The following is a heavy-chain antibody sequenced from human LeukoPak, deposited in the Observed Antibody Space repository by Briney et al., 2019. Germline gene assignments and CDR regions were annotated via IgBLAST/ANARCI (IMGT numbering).Heavy chain of an antibody. J-gene: IGHJ3*02. CDR2: ISSSSSYI. CDR3: ARKPEWLASDAFDI. D-gene: IGHD6-19*01. Sequence: PGGSLRLSCAASGFTFSSYSMSWVRQAPGKGLEWVSSISSSSSYIYYADSVKGRFTISRDNAKNSLYLQMNSLRAEDTAVYYCARKPEWLASDAFDIWGQGTVVTVSS. V-gene: IGHV3-21*01. CDR1: GFTFSSYS.